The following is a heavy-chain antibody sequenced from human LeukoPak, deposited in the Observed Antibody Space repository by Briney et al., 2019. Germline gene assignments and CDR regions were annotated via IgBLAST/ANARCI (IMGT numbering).Heavy chain of an antibody. V-gene: IGHV3-23*01. CDR3: AKDPVVVVIISSFHAFDI. J-gene: IGHJ3*02. Sequence: GRSLRLSCAASGFTFSSYAMSWVRQAPGKGLEWVSAISGSGGSTYYADSVKGRFTISRDKSKNTLYLQMNSLRAEDTAVYYCAKDPVVVVIISSFHAFDIWGQGTMVTVSS. CDR1: GFTFSSYA. CDR2: ISGSGGST. D-gene: IGHD3-22*01.